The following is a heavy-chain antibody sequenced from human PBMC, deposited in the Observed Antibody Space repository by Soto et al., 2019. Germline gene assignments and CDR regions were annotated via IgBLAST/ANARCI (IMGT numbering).Heavy chain of an antibody. J-gene: IGHJ2*01. CDR3: AREIRSGYWYFDL. V-gene: IGHV1-2*04. D-gene: IGHD3-3*01. CDR2: INPNNGGT. CDR1: GYTFTDYY. Sequence: QVQLVQSGAEVKKPGASVKVSCKASGYTFTDYYMHWVRQAPGQGLEWMGWINPNNGGTKYGMKFQAWVTMTAEPSMSTAYLELSRLRSDHPAVYYCAREIRSGYWYFDLWGRGTLVTVSS.